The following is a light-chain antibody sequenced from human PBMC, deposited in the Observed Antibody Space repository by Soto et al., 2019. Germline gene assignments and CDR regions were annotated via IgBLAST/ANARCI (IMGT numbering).Light chain of an antibody. Sequence: QSALTQPASVSGSPGQSITISCTGSSSDVGNYIYVSWYQQHPGKAPKLMIYDVSHRPSGVSNRFSGSKSANTASLTISGLQPEDEADYYCSSYTTENTLVFGGGTKLTVL. CDR1: SSDVGNYIY. CDR2: DVS. V-gene: IGLV2-14*01. CDR3: SSYTTENTLV. J-gene: IGLJ2*01.